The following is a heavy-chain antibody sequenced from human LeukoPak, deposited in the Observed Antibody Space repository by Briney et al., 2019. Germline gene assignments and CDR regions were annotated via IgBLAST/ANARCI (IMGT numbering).Heavy chain of an antibody. V-gene: IGHV1-46*01. CDR3: ARRLGVGSGWYGAPFDF. Sequence: ASVKVSCKASGYTFSSYYMHWVRQASGQGLEWMGLINPSGDTTSYAQKFHGRVIMSRDTSTSTVYMELRSLRSEDTAVYYCARRLGVGSGWYGAPFDFWGQGTLVTVSS. CDR1: GYTFSSYY. CDR2: INPSGDTT. J-gene: IGHJ4*02. D-gene: IGHD6-19*01.